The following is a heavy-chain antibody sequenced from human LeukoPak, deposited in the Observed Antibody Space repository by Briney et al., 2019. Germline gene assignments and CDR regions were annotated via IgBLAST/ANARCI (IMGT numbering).Heavy chain of an antibody. Sequence: GGSLRLSCVASGFSLSGYWMYWVRQAPGKGLVYISRNNGDGSTTNYADVVKGRFTMSRDNVKNTLYLQMNSLRVEDTAVYYCARDPRNVGLAPWGQGTLVTVSS. V-gene: IGHV3-74*01. CDR2: NNGDGSTT. J-gene: IGHJ5*02. CDR1: GFSLSGYW. D-gene: IGHD2-15*01. CDR3: ARDPRNVGLAP.